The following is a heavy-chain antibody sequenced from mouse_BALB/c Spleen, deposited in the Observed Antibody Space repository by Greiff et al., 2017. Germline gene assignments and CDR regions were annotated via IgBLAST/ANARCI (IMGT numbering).Heavy chain of an antibody. D-gene: IGHD4-1*01. V-gene: IGHV2-9*02. J-gene: IGHJ4*01. CDR1: GFTLTSYG. Sequence: VKVVESGPGLVAPSQSLSITCTVSGFTLTSYGVHWVRQPPGKGLEWLGVIWAGGSTNYNSALMSRLSISKDNSKSQVFLKMNSLQTDDTAMYYCARVTGPYYAMDYWGQGTSVTVSS. CDR3: ARVTGPYYAMDY. CDR2: IWAGGST.